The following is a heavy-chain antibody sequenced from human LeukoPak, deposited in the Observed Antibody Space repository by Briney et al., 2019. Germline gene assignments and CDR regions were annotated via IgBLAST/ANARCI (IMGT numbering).Heavy chain of an antibody. CDR1: GFTFTSYS. J-gene: IGHJ4*02. CDR2: ISSSSTYI. V-gene: IGHV3-21*01. Sequence: PGGSLRLSCTTTGFTFTSYSMNWVRQAPGKGLEWVSSISSSSTYIYYADSVKGRFTISRDNAKNSLYLQMNSLRAEDTAVYYCASRLSSTSCCFDYWGQGTLVTVSS. D-gene: IGHD2-2*01. CDR3: ASRLSSTSCCFDY.